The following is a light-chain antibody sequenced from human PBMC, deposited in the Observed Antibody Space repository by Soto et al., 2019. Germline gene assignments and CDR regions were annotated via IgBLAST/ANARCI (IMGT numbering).Light chain of an antibody. CDR2: ASS. CDR1: QSVSSSY. CDR3: QQYATSQT. J-gene: IGKJ1*01. V-gene: IGKV3-20*01. Sequence: EIVLTQSPGTLSLSPGERATLSCRASQSVSSSYLAWYQQKPGQAPRLLIYASSTRATGIPDRFSGSGSGTDFTLPISRLDPEDFAVYYCQQYATSQTFGQGTKVEIK.